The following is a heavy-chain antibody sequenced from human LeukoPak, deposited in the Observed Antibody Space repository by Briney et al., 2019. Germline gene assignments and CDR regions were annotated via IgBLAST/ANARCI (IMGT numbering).Heavy chain of an antibody. V-gene: IGHV1-3*01. J-gene: IGHJ5*02. CDR2: INAGNGNT. CDR3: ARVRLVGGGFDP. Sequence: GASVKVSCKASGYTFTNYAMHWVRQAPGQRLEWMGWINAGNGNTKYSQKFQGRVTITRDTSASTAYMDLSSLRSEDTAVYYCARVRLVGGGFDPWGQGTLVTVSS. D-gene: IGHD1-26*01. CDR1: GYTFTNYA.